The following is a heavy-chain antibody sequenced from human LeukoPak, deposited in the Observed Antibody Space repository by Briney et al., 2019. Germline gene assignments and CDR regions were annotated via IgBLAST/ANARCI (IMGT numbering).Heavy chain of an antibody. Sequence: SVNVSCKASGGTFSSYAISWVRQARGQGLEWMGGIIPIFGTANYAQKFQGRVTIPADESTSTAYMELSSLRSEDTAVYYCARDLGSLHYYYGMDVWGQGTTVTVSS. V-gene: IGHV1-69*13. CDR2: IIPIFGTA. J-gene: IGHJ6*02. CDR3: ARDLGSLHYYYGMDV. D-gene: IGHD3-16*02. CDR1: GGTFSSYA.